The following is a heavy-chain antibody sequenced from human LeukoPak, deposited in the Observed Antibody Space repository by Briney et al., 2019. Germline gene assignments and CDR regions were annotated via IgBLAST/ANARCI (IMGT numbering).Heavy chain of an antibody. D-gene: IGHD2-2*01. CDR1: GGSISSYY. Sequence: SETLSLTCTVSGGSISSYYWSWIRQPAGKGLEWIGRIYPSGSTNYNPSLKSRVTMSVDTSKNHFSLNLSSVTAADTAVYYCARDGHGDTSRALDYWGQGTLVTVSS. CDR2: IYPSGST. CDR3: ARDGHGDTSRALDY. J-gene: IGHJ4*02. V-gene: IGHV4-4*07.